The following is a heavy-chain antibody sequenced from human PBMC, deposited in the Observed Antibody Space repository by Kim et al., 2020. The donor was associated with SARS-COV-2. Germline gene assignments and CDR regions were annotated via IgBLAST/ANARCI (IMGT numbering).Heavy chain of an antibody. V-gene: IGHV3-15*01. Sequence: GESLRLSCAGSGFTFSNAWMNWVRQAPGKGLEWVGRIKSKTDGDTTDYAAPVKGRFTISRDDSKNTLYLQMNSLKTEDTAVYYCTTDIMPSYGMDVWGQGTTVTVSS. CDR1: GFTFSNAW. D-gene: IGHD3-16*01. J-gene: IGHJ6*02. CDR2: IKSKTDGDTT. CDR3: TTDIMPSYGMDV.